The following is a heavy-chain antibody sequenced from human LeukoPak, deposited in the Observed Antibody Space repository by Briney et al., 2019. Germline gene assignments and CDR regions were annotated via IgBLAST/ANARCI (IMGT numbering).Heavy chain of an antibody. CDR2: ISGSGGST. D-gene: IGHD3-10*01. J-gene: IGHJ4*02. CDR3: AKAHLRFVYYFDY. CDR1: GFTFSSYA. Sequence: PGGSLRLSCAASGFTFSSYAMSWVRQAPGKGLGWVSAISGSGGSTYYADSVKGRFTISRDNSKNTLYLQMNSLRAEDTAVYYCAKAHLRFVYYFDYWGQGTLVTVSS. V-gene: IGHV3-23*01.